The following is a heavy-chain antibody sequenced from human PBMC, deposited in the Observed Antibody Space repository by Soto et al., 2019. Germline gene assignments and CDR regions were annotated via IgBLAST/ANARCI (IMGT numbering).Heavy chain of an antibody. Sequence: SETLSLTCTVSGGSISSYYWSWIRQPPGKGLEWIGYIYYSGSTNYNPSLKSRVTISVDTSKNQFSLKLSSVTAADTAVYYCARLMDGWFDPWGQGTLVTVSS. CDR1: GGSISSYY. V-gene: IGHV4-59*01. CDR3: ARLMDGWFDP. D-gene: IGHD2-8*01. CDR2: IYYSGST. J-gene: IGHJ5*02.